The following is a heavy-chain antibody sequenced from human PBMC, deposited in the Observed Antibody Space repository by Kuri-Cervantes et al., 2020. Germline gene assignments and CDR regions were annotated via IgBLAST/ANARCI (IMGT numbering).Heavy chain of an antibody. CDR3: ARGGGYDSPSFDY. CDR1: GFTFSSYG. CDR2: ISYDGSNK. Sequence: GESLKISCAASGFTFSSYGMHWVRQAPGKGLEWVAVISYDGSNKYYADSVKGRFTISRDNFKNTLYLQMNSLRAEDTAVYYCARGGGYDSPSFDYWGQGTLVTVSS. V-gene: IGHV3-30*03. D-gene: IGHD5-12*01. J-gene: IGHJ4*02.